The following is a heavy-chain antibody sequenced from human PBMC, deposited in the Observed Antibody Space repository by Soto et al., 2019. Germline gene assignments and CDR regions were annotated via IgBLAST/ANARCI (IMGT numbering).Heavy chain of an antibody. CDR3: ARVTVTTRGYYYYGMDV. J-gene: IGHJ6*02. V-gene: IGHV1-46*01. CDR2: INPSGGST. CDR1: GYTFTSYY. Sequence: ASVKVSCKASGYTFTSYYMHWVRQAPGQGLEWMGIINPSGGSTSYAQKFQGRVTMTRDTSTSTVCMELSSLRSEDTAVYYCARVTVTTRGYYYYGMDVWGQGTTVTVSS. D-gene: IGHD4-17*01.